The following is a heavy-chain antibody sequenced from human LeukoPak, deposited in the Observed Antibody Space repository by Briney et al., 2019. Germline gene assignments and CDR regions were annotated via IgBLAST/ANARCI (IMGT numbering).Heavy chain of an antibody. V-gene: IGHV4-4*02. J-gene: IGHJ4*02. CDR1: LDSTTSNF. CDR3: AREIFGGYNPGAY. D-gene: IGHD3-3*01. Sequence: PSETLSLTCTVSLDSTTSNFWSWVRQPPGKSLEGIGEIHRSGSPNYNPSLQSRVTISIDRSRNQIALELSSVTAADTAVYYCAREIFGGYNPGAYWGQGILVTVSS. CDR2: IHRSGSP.